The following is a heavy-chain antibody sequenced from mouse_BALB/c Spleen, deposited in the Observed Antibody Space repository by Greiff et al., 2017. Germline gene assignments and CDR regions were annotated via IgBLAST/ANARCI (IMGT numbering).Heavy chain of an antibody. V-gene: IGHV3-2*02. CDR1: GYSITSDYA. Sequence: EVQLQQSGPGLVKPSQSLSLTCTVTGYSITSDYAWNWIRQFPGNKLEWMGYISYSGSTSYNPSLKSRISITRDTSKNQFFLQLNSVTTEDTATYYCARSVVATGYYAMDYWGQGTSVTVSS. CDR3: ARSVVATGYYAMDY. J-gene: IGHJ4*01. CDR2: ISYSGST. D-gene: IGHD1-1*01.